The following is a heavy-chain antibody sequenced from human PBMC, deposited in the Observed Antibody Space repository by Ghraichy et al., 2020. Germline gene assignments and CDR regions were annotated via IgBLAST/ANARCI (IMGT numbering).Heavy chain of an antibody. J-gene: IGHJ3*02. D-gene: IGHD3-10*01. CDR2: IYTSGST. CDR3: ARGGTVWFGEDYAFDI. Sequence: SQTLSLTCTVSGGSISSYYWSWIRQPAGKGLEWIGRIYTSGSTNYNPSLKSRVTMSVDTSKNQFSLKLSSVTAADTAVYYCARGGTVWFGEDYAFDIWGQGTMVTVSS. CDR1: GGSISSYY. V-gene: IGHV4-4*07.